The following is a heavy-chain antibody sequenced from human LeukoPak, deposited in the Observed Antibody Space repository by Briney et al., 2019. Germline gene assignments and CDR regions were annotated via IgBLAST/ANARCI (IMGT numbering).Heavy chain of an antibody. V-gene: IGHV3-48*03. CDR2: ISSSGSTI. D-gene: IGHD6-19*01. Sequence: GGSLRLSCAASGFTFSGSAMHWVRQASGKGLEWVSYISSSGSTIYYADSVKGRFTISRDNAKNSLYLQMNSLRAEDTAVYYCARDTTVAGTRAFDYWGQGTLVTVSS. CDR1: GFTFSGSA. CDR3: ARDTTVAGTRAFDY. J-gene: IGHJ4*02.